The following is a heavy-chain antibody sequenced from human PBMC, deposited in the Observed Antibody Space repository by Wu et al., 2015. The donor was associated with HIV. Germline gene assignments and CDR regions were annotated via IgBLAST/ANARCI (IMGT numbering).Heavy chain of an antibody. V-gene: IGHV1-2*02. J-gene: IGHJ1*01. CDR2: INPNSGGS. CDR3: TKDYGIVGSTLPEYFQH. Sequence: QVQLMQSGAEVKKPGASVKVSCKTSGYSFTGNYIHWVRQAPGQGLEWMGWINPNSGGSKSPQKFQGRVTMTRDTSVSTVYLELTRLKFDDTAIYYCTKDYGIVGSTLPEYFQHWGQGTLVHRLL. CDR1: GYSFTGNY. D-gene: IGHD1-26*01.